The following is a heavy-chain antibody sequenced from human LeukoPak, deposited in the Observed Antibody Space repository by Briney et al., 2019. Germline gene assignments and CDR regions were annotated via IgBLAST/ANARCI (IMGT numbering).Heavy chain of an antibody. V-gene: IGHV1-18*04. Sequence: GASVKVSCKASGYTFTSYYMHWVRQAPGQGLEWMGWISAYNGNTNYAQKLQGRVTMTTDTSTSTAYMELRSLRSDDTAVYYCARRVLGSSWYEDWFDPWGQGTLVTVSS. CDR1: GYTFTSYY. CDR2: ISAYNGNT. CDR3: ARRVLGSSWYEDWFDP. J-gene: IGHJ5*02. D-gene: IGHD6-13*01.